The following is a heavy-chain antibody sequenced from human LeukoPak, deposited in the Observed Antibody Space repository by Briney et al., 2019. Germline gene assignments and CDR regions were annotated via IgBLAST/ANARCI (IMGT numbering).Heavy chain of an antibody. D-gene: IGHD3-16*02. CDR3: ARGSLYENVWGSYRDY. Sequence: GGSLRLSCAASGFTFSSYCMNWVRQAPGKGLEWVSAISGSGGNTYYADSVKGRFTISRDNSKNTLYLQMNSLRAEDTAEYFCARGSLYENVWGSYRDYWGQGTLVTVSS. CDR1: GFTFSSYC. V-gene: IGHV3-23*01. CDR2: ISGSGGNT. J-gene: IGHJ4*02.